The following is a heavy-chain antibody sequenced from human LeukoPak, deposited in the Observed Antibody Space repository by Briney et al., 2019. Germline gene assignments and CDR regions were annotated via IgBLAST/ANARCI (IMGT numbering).Heavy chain of an antibody. CDR3: AISPEFDN. CDR1: GFTFSSYW. CDR2: INSDGSNT. Sequence: GGSLRLSCAASGFTFSSYWMHWVRQAPGEGLVWVSRINSDGSNTNYADSVKGRFTISRDNAKNTLYLQINSLRAEDTAVYYCAISPEFDNWGQGTLVTVSS. V-gene: IGHV3-74*01. D-gene: IGHD1-14*01. J-gene: IGHJ4*02.